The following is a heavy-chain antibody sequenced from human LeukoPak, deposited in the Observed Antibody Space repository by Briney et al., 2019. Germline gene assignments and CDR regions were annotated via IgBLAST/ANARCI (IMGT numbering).Heavy chain of an antibody. CDR3: ARKRGYSYGLNWFDP. J-gene: IGHJ5*02. CDR2: IYTSGST. CDR1: AGSISSGSYY. V-gene: IGHV4-61*02. D-gene: IGHD5-18*01. Sequence: SETLSLACTVSAGSISSGSYYWSWIRQPAGKGLEWIGRIYTSGSTNYNPSLKSRVTISVDTSKNQFSLKLSSVTAADTAVYYCARKRGYSYGLNWFDPWGQGTLVTVSS.